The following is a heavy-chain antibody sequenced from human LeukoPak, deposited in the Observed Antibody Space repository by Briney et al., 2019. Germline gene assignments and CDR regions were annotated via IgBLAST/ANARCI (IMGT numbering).Heavy chain of an antibody. D-gene: IGHD1-26*01. V-gene: IGHV3-48*03. Sequence: GGSLRLSCAASGFTFSSYEMNWVRQAPGKGLEWVSYISSSGSTIYYADSVKGRFTISRDNAKNSLYLQMNSLGPEDTAVYYCARDPYSGNYGNYYYYYMDVWGKGTTVTISS. J-gene: IGHJ6*03. CDR2: ISSSGSTI. CDR3: ARDPYSGNYGNYYYYYMDV. CDR1: GFTFSSYE.